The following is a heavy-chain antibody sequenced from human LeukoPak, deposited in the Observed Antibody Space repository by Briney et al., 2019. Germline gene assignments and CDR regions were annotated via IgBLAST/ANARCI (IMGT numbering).Heavy chain of an antibody. Sequence: GASVKVSCKAFGYTFTGYYMHWVRQAPGQGPEWMGCNNPNSGGTNYAQKFQGRVTMTRDTSISTVYMELSRLRSDDTAVFYCARGLAAALGYFDYWGQGTLVTVSS. CDR1: GYTFTGYY. CDR2: NNPNSGGT. D-gene: IGHD2-15*01. J-gene: IGHJ4*02. V-gene: IGHV1-2*02. CDR3: ARGLAAALGYFDY.